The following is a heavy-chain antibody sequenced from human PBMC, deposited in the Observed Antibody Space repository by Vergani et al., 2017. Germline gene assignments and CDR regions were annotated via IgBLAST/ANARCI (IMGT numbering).Heavy chain of an antibody. Sequence: EVQLVQSGAEVKKPGESLRISCAASGFTFSSYSMNWVRQAPGKGLEWVSSISNSISYIYYADSVKGRFTISRDNAKNSLYLQMNSLRAEDTAVYYCARDLDIVVVPGVPDAFDIWGQGTMVTVSS. CDR1: GFTFSSYS. V-gene: IGHV3-21*01. D-gene: IGHD2-2*03. CDR3: ARDLDIVVVPGVPDAFDI. J-gene: IGHJ3*02. CDR2: ISNSISYI.